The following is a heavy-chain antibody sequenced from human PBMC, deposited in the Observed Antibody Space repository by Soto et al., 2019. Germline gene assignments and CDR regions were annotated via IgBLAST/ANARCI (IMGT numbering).Heavy chain of an antibody. V-gene: IGHV4-39*01. D-gene: IGHD1-26*01. CDR3: ARHGANSGSYSEYFQH. CDR2: IDYSGTT. J-gene: IGHJ1*01. CDR1: GGSISSSTYF. Sequence: QLQLQESGPGLVKASETLSLTCTVSGGSISSSTYFWGWIRQPPGKGLEWIGSIDYSGTTYYNTSLVTRASISSDTSKNQFPLMLTSVTAADTAVEYCARHGANSGSYSEYFQHWGQGTLVTVSS.